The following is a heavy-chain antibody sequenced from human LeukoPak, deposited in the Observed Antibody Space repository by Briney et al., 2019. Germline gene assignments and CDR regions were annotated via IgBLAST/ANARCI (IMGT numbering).Heavy chain of an antibody. Sequence: SETLSLTCTVSGGSISSYYWSWIRQPAGKGLEWVGRIYTSGSTNYNPSLKSRATMSVDTSKNQFSLKLSSGTAADTAVYCCARWMDTAMDYWGQGTLVTVSS. CDR2: IYTSGST. V-gene: IGHV4-4*07. CDR1: GGSISSYY. CDR3: ARWMDTAMDY. J-gene: IGHJ4*02. D-gene: IGHD5-18*01.